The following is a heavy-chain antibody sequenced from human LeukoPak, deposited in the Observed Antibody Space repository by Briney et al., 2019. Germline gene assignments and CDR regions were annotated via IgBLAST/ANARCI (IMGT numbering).Heavy chain of an antibody. CDR2: ISSSGSTI. Sequence: PGGSLRLSCAASGFTFSDYYMSWIRQAPGKGLEWVSYISSSGSTIYYADSVKGRFTISRDNAKNSLYLQMNSLRAEDTAVYYCARDVAWEQWLVPAPGDWFDPWGQGTLVTVSP. V-gene: IGHV3-11*01. J-gene: IGHJ5*02. CDR3: ARDVAWEQWLVPAPGDWFDP. D-gene: IGHD6-19*01. CDR1: GFTFSDYY.